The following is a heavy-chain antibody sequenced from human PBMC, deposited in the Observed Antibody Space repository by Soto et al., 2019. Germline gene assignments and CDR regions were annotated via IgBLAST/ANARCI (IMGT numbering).Heavy chain of an antibody. V-gene: IGHV2-5*02. J-gene: IGHJ4*02. Sequence: QITLKESGPTLVKPTQTLTLTCTFSGFSLSTSGVGVGWIRQPPGKALEWLALLYWDDDKRYSPSLNSRLTLTKDTCKNQVVLTWTNMHPVDTATYYCSRRLRVSPAGGFDSWVQGALLTVSS. CDR1: GFSLSTSGVG. CDR2: LYWDDDK. CDR3: SRRLRVSPAGGFDS. D-gene: IGHD2-2*01.